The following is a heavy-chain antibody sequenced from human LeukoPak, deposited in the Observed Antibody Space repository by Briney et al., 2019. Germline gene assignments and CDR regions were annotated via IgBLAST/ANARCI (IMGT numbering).Heavy chain of an antibody. CDR2: VYYSGNT. CDR1: GGSITSSSYY. CDR3: ARDREGVWYDNSGYYAL. V-gene: IGHV4-39*07. D-gene: IGHD3-22*01. Sequence: SETLSLTCTVSGGSITSSSYYWGWIRQPPGKGLEWIGSVYYSGNTYYNSSLKSRVTISVDTSKNQFSLKLSSVTAADTAVYYCARDREGVWYDNSGYYALWGQGTLVTVSS. J-gene: IGHJ4*02.